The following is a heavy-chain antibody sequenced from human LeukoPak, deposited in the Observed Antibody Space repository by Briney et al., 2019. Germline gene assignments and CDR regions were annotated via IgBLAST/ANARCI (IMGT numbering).Heavy chain of an antibody. CDR1: GYTFTSYG. V-gene: IGHV1-18*01. Sequence: ASVKVSCKASGYTFTSYGISWERQAPGQGLEWMGWISAYNGNTNYAQKLQGRVTMTTDTSTSTAYMELRSLRSDDTAVYYCARGAITIFGVVFNWFDPWGQGTLVTVSS. J-gene: IGHJ5*02. D-gene: IGHD3-3*01. CDR2: ISAYNGNT. CDR3: ARGAITIFGVVFNWFDP.